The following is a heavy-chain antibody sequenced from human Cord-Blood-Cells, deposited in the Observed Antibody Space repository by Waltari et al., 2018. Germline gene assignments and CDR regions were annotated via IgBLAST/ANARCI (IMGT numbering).Heavy chain of an antibody. V-gene: IGHV3-33*01. D-gene: IGHD2-15*01. CDR1: GLTVSRYG. J-gene: IGHJ3*02. CDR2: IWYDGSNK. Sequence: QVQLVESGGGVVQPGGSLRLSCAASGLTVSRYGMPWVRQAPGKGLEWVAVIWYDGSNKYYADSVKGRFTISRDNSKNTLYLQMNSLRAEDTAVYYCARHSSNAFDIWGQGTMVTVSS. CDR3: ARHSSNAFDI.